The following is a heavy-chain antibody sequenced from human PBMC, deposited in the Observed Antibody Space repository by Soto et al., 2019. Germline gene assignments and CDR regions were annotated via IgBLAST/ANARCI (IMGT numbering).Heavy chain of an antibody. CDR2: ISYDGSNK. J-gene: IGHJ4*02. CDR3: AKERTAMATGYFDY. V-gene: IGHV3-30*18. D-gene: IGHD5-18*01. Sequence: GGSLRLSCAASGFTFSSYGMHWVRQAPGKGLEWVAVISYDGSNKYYADSVKGRLTISRDNSKNTLYLQMNSLRAEDTAVYYCAKERTAMATGYFDYWGQGTLVTVSS. CDR1: GFTFSSYG.